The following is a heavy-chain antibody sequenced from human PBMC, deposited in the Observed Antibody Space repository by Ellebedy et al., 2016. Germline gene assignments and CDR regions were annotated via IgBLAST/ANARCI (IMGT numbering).Heavy chain of an antibody. Sequence: GESLKISXAASGLTFNSYAMHWVRQAPGKGLEWVAVISNDGRHKDYIESVKGRFTVSRDNSENTLYLQMNSLRPEDTAVYYCGKDPWFTSSSGGGVDVWGKGTTVTASS. CDR3: GKDPWFTSSSGGGVDV. CDR2: ISNDGRHK. V-gene: IGHV3-30*18. J-gene: IGHJ6*04. D-gene: IGHD6-6*01. CDR1: GLTFNSYA.